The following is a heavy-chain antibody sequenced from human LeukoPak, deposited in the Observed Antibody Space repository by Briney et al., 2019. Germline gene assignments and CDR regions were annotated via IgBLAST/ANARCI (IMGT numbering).Heavy chain of an antibody. D-gene: IGHD6-19*01. Sequence: SETLSLTCTVSGGSISSSTYYWGWVRQSPGKGLEWIGTIHYSGSTSYNPSLKSRVTISVDTSKNQFSLKLSSVTAADTAVYYCARVRAVAGTPPDYWGQGTLVTVSS. CDR3: ARVRAVAGTPPDY. J-gene: IGHJ4*02. V-gene: IGHV4-39*01. CDR1: GGSISSSTYY. CDR2: IHYSGST.